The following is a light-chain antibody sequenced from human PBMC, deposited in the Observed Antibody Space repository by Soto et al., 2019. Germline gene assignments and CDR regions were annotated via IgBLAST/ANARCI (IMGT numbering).Light chain of an antibody. J-gene: IGKJ2*01. CDR3: QQYNDWPRGYT. CDR2: AAS. CDR1: QSISSY. Sequence: DIQMTQSPSSLSASVGDRVTITCRASQSISSYLNWYQQKPGKAPKLLIYAASSLQSGVPSRFSGSGSGTDFTLTISSLQPEDFAVYYCQQYNDWPRGYTFGQGTKLEIK. V-gene: IGKV1-39*01.